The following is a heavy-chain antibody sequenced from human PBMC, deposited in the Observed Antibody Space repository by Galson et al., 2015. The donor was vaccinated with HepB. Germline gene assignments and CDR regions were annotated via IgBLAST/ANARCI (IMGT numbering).Heavy chain of an antibody. Sequence: SLRLSCAASGFTFSSYAMHWVRQAPGKGLEWVAVTSYDGSNKYYADSVKGRFTISRDNSKNTLYLQMNSLRAEDTAVYYCARDFGPSKPSSSWYYYYGMDVWGQGTTVTVSS. CDR1: GFTFSSYA. D-gene: IGHD6-13*01. CDR2: TSYDGSNK. CDR3: ARDFGPSKPSSSWYYYYGMDV. J-gene: IGHJ6*02. V-gene: IGHV3-30*04.